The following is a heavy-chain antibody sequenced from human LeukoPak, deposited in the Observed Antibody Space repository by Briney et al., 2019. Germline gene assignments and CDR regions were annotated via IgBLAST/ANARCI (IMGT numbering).Heavy chain of an antibody. V-gene: IGHV3-23*01. CDR1: GFPFSSHG. Sequence: TGGSLRLSCAGSGFPFSSHGMNWVRQAPGKGLEWVSAISGSGGSTYYADSVKGRFTISRDNSKNTLYLQMNSLRAEDTAVYYCARPPHGGGYWGQGTLVTVSS. J-gene: IGHJ4*02. CDR3: ARPPHGGGY. D-gene: IGHD3-16*01. CDR2: ISGSGGST.